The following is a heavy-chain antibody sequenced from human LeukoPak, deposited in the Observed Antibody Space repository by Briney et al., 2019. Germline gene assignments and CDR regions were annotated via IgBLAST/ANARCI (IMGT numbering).Heavy chain of an antibody. CDR1: GGSFTIYS. Sequence: PSETLSLTCAVYGGSFTIYSWTWIRQPPGKSLEWVGEISPSGNTQYNPSLKSRVTISLDASKSQFYLKSNSVTAADTAVYYCARRVRSADYRLDYWGQGTLVTVSS. J-gene: IGHJ4*02. CDR3: ARRVRSADYRLDY. V-gene: IGHV4-34*01. CDR2: ISPSGNT. D-gene: IGHD4-11*01.